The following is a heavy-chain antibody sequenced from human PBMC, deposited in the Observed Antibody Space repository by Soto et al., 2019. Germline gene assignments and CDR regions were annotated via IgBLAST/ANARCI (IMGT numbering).Heavy chain of an antibody. CDR3: ARPFSSGWYGDFDY. D-gene: IGHD6-19*01. J-gene: IGHJ4*02. Sequence: PGGYLILSCAASGFAFSSYARHWVRRAPGKGLEWVAVISYDASNKYYADSVKGRFTISRDNSKKTMYLQMSSLRAEDTAVYYCARPFSSGWYGDFDYWGQGTLVTVSS. CDR2: ISYDASNK. CDR1: GFAFSSYA. V-gene: IGHV3-30-3*01.